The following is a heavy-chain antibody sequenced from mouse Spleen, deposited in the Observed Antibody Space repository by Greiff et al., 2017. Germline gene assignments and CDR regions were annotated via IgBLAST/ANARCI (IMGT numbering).Heavy chain of an antibody. CDR1: GFTFSDYY. CDR2: INYDGSST. CDR3: ARGPYYAMDY. Sequence: EVMLVESEGGLVQPGSSMKLSCTASGFTFSDYYMAWVRQVPEKGLEWVANINYDGSSTYYLDSLKSRFIISRDNAKNILYLQMSSLKSEDTATYYCARGPYYAMDYWGQGTSVTVSS. J-gene: IGHJ4*01. V-gene: IGHV5-16*01.